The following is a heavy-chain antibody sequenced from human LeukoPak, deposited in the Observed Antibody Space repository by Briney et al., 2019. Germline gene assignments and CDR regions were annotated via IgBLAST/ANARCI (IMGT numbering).Heavy chain of an antibody. Sequence: SQTLSLTCTVSGGSISSYYWSWIRQPPGKGLEWIGYIYYSGSTNYNPSLKSRVTISVDTSKNQFSLKLSSVTAADTAVYYCARDRYYYDSSGYSNWFDPWGQGTLVTVSS. V-gene: IGHV4-59*12. CDR2: IYYSGST. D-gene: IGHD3-22*01. CDR3: ARDRYYYDSSGYSNWFDP. CDR1: GGSISSYY. J-gene: IGHJ5*02.